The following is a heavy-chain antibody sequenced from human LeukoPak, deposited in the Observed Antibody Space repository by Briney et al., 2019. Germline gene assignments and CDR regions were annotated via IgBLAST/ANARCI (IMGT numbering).Heavy chain of an antibody. Sequence: SETLSLTCSASTGFTTYDYWNWIRQPPGKAPEWIGRIHTTGSTNYNPSLKSRLTMSLDNTKNQFSLKVTSMTAADTALYYCARGGSNRHFDSWGQGILVTVSS. CDR3: ARGGSNRHFDS. CDR1: TGFTTYDY. J-gene: IGHJ4*02. V-gene: IGHV4-4*07. CDR2: IHTTGST. D-gene: IGHD2/OR15-2a*01.